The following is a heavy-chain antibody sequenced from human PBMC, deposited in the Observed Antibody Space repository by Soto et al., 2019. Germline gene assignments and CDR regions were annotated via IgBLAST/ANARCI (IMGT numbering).Heavy chain of an antibody. D-gene: IGHD3-3*01. CDR3: ARGLIIRITIFGVVTRRHYYMDV. Sequence: SETLSLTCAVYGGSFSGYYWSWIRQPPGKGLEWIGEINHSGSTNYNPSLKSRVTISVDTSKNKFSLKLSSVTAADTAVYYCARGLIIRITIFGVVTRRHYYMDVWGKGTTVTVSS. J-gene: IGHJ6*03. CDR2: INHSGST. V-gene: IGHV4-34*01. CDR1: GGSFSGYY.